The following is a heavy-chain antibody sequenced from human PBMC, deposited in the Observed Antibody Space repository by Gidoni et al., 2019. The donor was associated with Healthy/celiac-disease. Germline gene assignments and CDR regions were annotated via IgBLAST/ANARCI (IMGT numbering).Heavy chain of an antibody. V-gene: IGHV4-4*07. CDR2: IYTSGST. CDR1: GGSISSYY. Sequence: QVQLQESGPGLVKPSATLSLTCTVSGGSISSYYWSWIRQPAGKGLEWIGRIYTSGSTNYNPSLKSRVTMSVDTSKNQFSLKLSSVTAADTAVYYCAITIFGVATDELPYYYYYMDVWGKGTTVTVSS. D-gene: IGHD3-3*01. CDR3: AITIFGVATDELPYYYYYMDV. J-gene: IGHJ6*03.